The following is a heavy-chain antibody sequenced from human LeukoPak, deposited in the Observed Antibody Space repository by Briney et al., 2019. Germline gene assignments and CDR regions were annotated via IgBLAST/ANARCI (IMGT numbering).Heavy chain of an antibody. J-gene: IGHJ5*02. V-gene: IGHV4-59*01. CDR1: GGSISRDY. CDR2: IYSSGTT. D-gene: IGHD6-6*01. Sequence: SETLSLTCTVSGGSISRDYWSWIRQPPGKGLEWIGYIYSSGTTNYNPSLKSRVTISVDTSKNQFSLKLSSVTAADTAVYYCARSRGLRIAYWFDPWGQGTLVTVSS. CDR3: ARSRGLRIAYWFDP.